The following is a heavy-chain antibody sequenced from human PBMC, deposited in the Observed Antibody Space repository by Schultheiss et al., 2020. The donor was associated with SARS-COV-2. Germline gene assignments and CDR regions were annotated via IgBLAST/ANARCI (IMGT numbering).Heavy chain of an antibody. J-gene: IGHJ4*02. V-gene: IGHV4-59*01. Sequence: SETLSLTCTVSGGSISSYYWSWIRQPPGKGLEWIGYIYYSGSTNYNPSLKSRVTISVDTSKNQFSLKLSSVTAADTAVYYCARAVKVTMVRGVRYYFDYWGQGTLVTVSS. D-gene: IGHD3-10*01. CDR1: GGSISSYY. CDR3: ARAVKVTMVRGVRYYFDY. CDR2: IYYSGST.